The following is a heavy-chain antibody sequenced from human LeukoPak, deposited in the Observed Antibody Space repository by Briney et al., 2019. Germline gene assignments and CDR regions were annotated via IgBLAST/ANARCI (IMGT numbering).Heavy chain of an antibody. CDR1: GFTFSSYA. D-gene: IGHD2-21*01. Sequence: PGGSLRLSCAASGFTFSSYAMHWVRQAPGKGLEYVSAISRHGRSTYYANSVEGRFTISRDNSKNTLYLQMGSVRVEDMAVYYCARVGDSDVFDYWGQGTLVTVSS. J-gene: IGHJ4*02. V-gene: IGHV3-64*01. CDR3: ARVGDSDVFDY. CDR2: ISRHGRST.